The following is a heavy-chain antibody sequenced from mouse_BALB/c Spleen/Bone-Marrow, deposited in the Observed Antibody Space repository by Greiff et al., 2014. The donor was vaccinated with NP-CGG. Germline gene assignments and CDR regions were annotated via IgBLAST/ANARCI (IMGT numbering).Heavy chain of an antibody. J-gene: IGHJ4*01. CDR1: GFTFSSFG. D-gene: IGHD3-3*01. CDR3: TRSGTLGAMDY. CDR2: ISSGSSTI. V-gene: IGHV5-17*02. Sequence: VQLKESGGGLVQPGGSRKLSCAASGFTFSSFGMHWVRQAPEKGLEWVAYISSGSSTIYYADTMKDRFTISRDNPKNTLFLQMTSLRSEDTAMYYCTRSGTLGAMDYWGQGTSVTVSS.